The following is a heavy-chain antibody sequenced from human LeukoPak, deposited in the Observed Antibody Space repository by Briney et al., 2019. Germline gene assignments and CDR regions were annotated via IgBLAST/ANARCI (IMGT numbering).Heavy chain of an antibody. CDR2: IWYDGSNK. CDR3: ARDPEDSSGYSHAFDI. Sequence: PGGSLRLSCAASGFAFSSYGMHWVRQAPGKGLEWVAVIWYDGSNKYYADSVKGRFTISRDNSKNTLYLQMNSLRAEDTAVYYCARDPEDSSGYSHAFDIWGQGTMVTVSS. V-gene: IGHV3-33*01. D-gene: IGHD3-22*01. CDR1: GFAFSSYG. J-gene: IGHJ3*02.